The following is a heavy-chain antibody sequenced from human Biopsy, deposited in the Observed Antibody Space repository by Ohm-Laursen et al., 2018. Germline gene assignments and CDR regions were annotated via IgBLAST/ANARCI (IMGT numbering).Heavy chain of an antibody. V-gene: IGHV3-23*01. Sequence: GSLRLSCTASGFTFSSYAMTWFRQAPGKGLEWVSTISCNSDIIYDTDSVKGRFTISRDNSKNTLYLQMNSLRADDTAVYYCALAAAQTVTHFDYWGQGTLVTVSS. CDR2: ISCNSDII. CDR3: ALAAAQTVTHFDY. CDR1: GFTFSSYA. D-gene: IGHD4-17*01. J-gene: IGHJ4*02.